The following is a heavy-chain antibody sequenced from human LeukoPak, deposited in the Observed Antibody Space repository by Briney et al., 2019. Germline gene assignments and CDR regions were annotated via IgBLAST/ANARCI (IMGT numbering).Heavy chain of an antibody. CDR2: INPNSGGT. CDR3: ARGTTYNWNYSEFDP. CDR1: GYTFTGYY. Sequence: ASVKVSCKASGYTFTGYYMRWVRQAPGQGLEWMGWINPNSGGTNYAQKFQGRVTMTRDTSISTAYMELSRLGSDDTAVYYCARGTTYNWNYSEFDPWGQGTLVTVSS. J-gene: IGHJ5*02. V-gene: IGHV1-2*02. D-gene: IGHD1-7*01.